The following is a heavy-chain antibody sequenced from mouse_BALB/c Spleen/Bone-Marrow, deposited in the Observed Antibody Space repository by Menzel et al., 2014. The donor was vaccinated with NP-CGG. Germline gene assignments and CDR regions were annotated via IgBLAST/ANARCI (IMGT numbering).Heavy chain of an antibody. V-gene: IGHV2-2*02. CDR1: GFSLTSYG. Sequence: QVQLQQSGPGLVQPSQSLSITCTVSGFSLTSYGVHWVRQSPGKGLEWLGVIWSGGSTDYNAAFISRLSISKDNSKSQVIFKMNSLQANDTAIYYCASTTALYYYAMDYWGQGTSVTVSS. D-gene: IGHD1-2*01. CDR3: ASTTALYYYAMDY. CDR2: IWSGGST. J-gene: IGHJ4*01.